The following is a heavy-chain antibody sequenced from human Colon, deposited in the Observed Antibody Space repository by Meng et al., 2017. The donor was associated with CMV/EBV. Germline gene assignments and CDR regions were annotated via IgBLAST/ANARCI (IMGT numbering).Heavy chain of an antibody. V-gene: IGHV3-7*01. J-gene: IGHJ1*01. CDR3: ARIEFAHRVWYFQH. D-gene: IGHD2-21*01. Sequence: KNREGEERGRGKEGEEKKKEKEREKKKEEEEKGRINVSRENEKNSLYLKMNSLRAEDTAVYYCARIEFAHRVWYFQHWGQGTLVTVSS. CDR2: KKEKEREK.